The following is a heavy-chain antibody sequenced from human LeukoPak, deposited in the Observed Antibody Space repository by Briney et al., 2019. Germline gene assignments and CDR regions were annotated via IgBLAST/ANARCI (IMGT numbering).Heavy chain of an antibody. CDR2: IYPGDSDT. Sequence: GESLKISCKGSGYSFTSYWIGWVRQMPGKGLGWMGIIYPGDSDTRYSPSFQGQVTISADKSITTAYLQWSSLKASDTAIDYCARHICSSAICYGPTSRYYYYHMDVWGKGTAVTVSS. D-gene: IGHD2-2*01. V-gene: IGHV5-51*01. J-gene: IGHJ6*03. CDR1: GYSFTSYW. CDR3: ARHICSSAICYGPTSRYYYYHMDV.